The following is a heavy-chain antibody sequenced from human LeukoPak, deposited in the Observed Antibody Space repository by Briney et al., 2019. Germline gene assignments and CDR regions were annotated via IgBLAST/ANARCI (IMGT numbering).Heavy chain of an antibody. D-gene: IGHD1-26*01. CDR2: IRSKAYGGTT. CDR1: GFTFGDYA. Sequence: GGSLRLSCTASGFTFGDYAMSWVRQAPGKGLEWVGFIRSKAYGGTTEYAASVKGRFTISRDDSKSIAYLQMNSLKTEDTAVYYCGIKGGSYFDYWGQGTLVTVSS. V-gene: IGHV3-49*04. J-gene: IGHJ4*02. CDR3: GIKGGSYFDY.